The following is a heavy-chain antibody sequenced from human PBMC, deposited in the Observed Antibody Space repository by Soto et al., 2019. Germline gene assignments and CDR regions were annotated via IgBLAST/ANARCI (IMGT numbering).Heavy chain of an antibody. Sequence: GGSLRPSCAGPGCTFSSYWLHRVRQTPGEGLVWVARINPDGSRASYADSVEDRCAISRDDAENTLHLQVSSLRAEVAAVYYGARGGQGQWDFDSWGQGTLVTVSS. CDR3: ARGGQGQWDFDS. CDR1: GCTFSSYW. D-gene: IGHD2-8*01. CDR2: INPDGSRA. J-gene: IGHJ4*02. V-gene: IGHV3-74*01.